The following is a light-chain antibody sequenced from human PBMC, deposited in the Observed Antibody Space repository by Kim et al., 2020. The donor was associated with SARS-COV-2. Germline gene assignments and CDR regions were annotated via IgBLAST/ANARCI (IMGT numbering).Light chain of an antibody. CDR3: QQYNNWPWT. J-gene: IGKJ1*01. V-gene: IGKV3-15*01. CDR1: QSVSSN. CDR2: GAS. Sequence: EIVMTQSPATLSVSPGERATLSCRASQSVSSNLAWYQQKPGQAPRLLIYGASTRATDIPARFSGSGSGTEFTLTISSPQSEDFAVYYCQQYNNWPWTFGQGTKVDIK.